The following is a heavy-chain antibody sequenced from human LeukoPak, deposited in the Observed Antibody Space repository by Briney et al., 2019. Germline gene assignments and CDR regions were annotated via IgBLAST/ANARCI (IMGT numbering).Heavy chain of an antibody. CDR3: ARVPYGDYRGVGYYFDY. D-gene: IGHD4-17*01. J-gene: IGHJ4*02. CDR2: ISGSGGST. CDR1: GFTFSSYA. V-gene: IGHV3-23*01. Sequence: GGSLRLSCAASGFTFSSYAMSWVRQAPGKGLEWVSAISGSGGSTYYADSVKGRFTISRDNSKNTLYLQMNSLRAEDTAVYYCARVPYGDYRGVGYYFDYWGQGTLVTVSS.